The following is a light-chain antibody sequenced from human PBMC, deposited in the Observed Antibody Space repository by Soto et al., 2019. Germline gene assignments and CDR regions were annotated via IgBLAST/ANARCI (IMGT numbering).Light chain of an antibody. CDR3: QQYNDYPGT. CDR1: QSVGSN. CDR2: GAS. J-gene: IGKJ1*01. Sequence: EIVMTQSPATLSVSPGERATLSCRASQSVGSNLAWYQQKPGQAPRLLIYGASTRATGIPARFSGSGSGTEFTLTISSLQSEDFAIYFCQQYNDYPGTFGQGTKVEIK. V-gene: IGKV3-15*01.